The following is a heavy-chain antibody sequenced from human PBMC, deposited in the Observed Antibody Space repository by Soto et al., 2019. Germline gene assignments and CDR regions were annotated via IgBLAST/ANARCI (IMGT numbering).Heavy chain of an antibody. J-gene: IGHJ4*02. CDR2: ISYDGSNK. D-gene: IGHD4-17*01. CDR1: GFTFSSYA. Sequence: QVQLVESGGGVAQPGRSLRLSCAASGFTFSSYAMYWVRQAPGTGLEWVAVISYDGSNKYYADSVKGRFTISRDNSKNTLYLQMYSLRAEDTAVYYCARDAIHDYGDYVVFDYWGQGTLVTVSS. V-gene: IGHV3-30-3*01. CDR3: ARDAIHDYGDYVVFDY.